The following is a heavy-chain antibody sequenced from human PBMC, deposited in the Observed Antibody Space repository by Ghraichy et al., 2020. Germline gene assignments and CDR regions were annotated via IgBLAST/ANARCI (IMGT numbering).Heavy chain of an antibody. V-gene: IGHV3-21*01. CDR3: AREHLRGYSYGPNDY. D-gene: IGHD5-18*01. Sequence: GESLNISCAASGFTFSSYSMNWVRQAPGKGLEWVSSISSSSSYIYYADSVKGRFTISRDNAKNSLYLQMNSLRAEDTAVYYCAREHLRGYSYGPNDYWGQGTLVTVSS. CDR1: GFTFSSYS. CDR2: ISSSSSYI. J-gene: IGHJ4*02.